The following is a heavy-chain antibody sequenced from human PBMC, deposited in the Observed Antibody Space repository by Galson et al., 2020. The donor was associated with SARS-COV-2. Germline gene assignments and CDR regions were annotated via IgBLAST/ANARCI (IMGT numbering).Heavy chain of an antibody. Sequence: SETLSLTCTVSGGSISSSSYYWGWIRQPPGMGLEWIGSIYYSGSTYYNTSLKSLFTISVDTSKNQFSLKLSSVTAADTAVYYCARHYYGSGSYYSPRDDWGQGTLVTVSS. CDR3: ARHYYGSGSYYSPRDD. V-gene: IGHV4-39*01. D-gene: IGHD3-10*01. CDR2: IYYSGST. CDR1: GGSISSSSYY. J-gene: IGHJ4*02.